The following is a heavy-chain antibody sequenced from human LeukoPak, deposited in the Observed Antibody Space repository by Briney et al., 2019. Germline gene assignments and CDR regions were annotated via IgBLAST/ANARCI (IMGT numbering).Heavy chain of an antibody. V-gene: IGHV3-23*01. CDR1: GFTLSSYE. CDR3: ANMVRGVISFDY. CDR2: IDYSGGST. J-gene: IGHJ4*02. Sequence: GGSLRLSCTVSGFTLSSYEMSWIRQAPGKGLEWVSSIDYSGGSTYYADSVKGRFTISRDNSKNTLYLQMNSLRAEDTAVYYCANMVRGVISFDYWGQGTLVTVSS. D-gene: IGHD3-10*01.